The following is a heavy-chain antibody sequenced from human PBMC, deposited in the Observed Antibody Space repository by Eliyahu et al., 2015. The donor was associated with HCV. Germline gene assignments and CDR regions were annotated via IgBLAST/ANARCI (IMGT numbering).Heavy chain of an antibody. D-gene: IGHD4-23*01. J-gene: IGHJ4*02. V-gene: IGHV4-34*01. Sequence: QVQLQQWGAGLLKPSETLSLTCAVYGGSFSGYYWSXIRXPPGKGXEWIGEITHSGSTNSNPSLKXRVTISVDTSKNQFSLKLSSVTAADTAVYYCARGDYGGNGAFLGFDYWGQGTLVTVSS. CDR2: ITHSGST. CDR3: ARGDYGGNGAFLGFDY. CDR1: GGSFSGYY.